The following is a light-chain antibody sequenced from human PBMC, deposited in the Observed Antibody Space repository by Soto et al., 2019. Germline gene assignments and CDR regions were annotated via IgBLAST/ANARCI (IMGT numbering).Light chain of an antibody. J-gene: IGKJ4*01. Sequence: IVLTQSPATLSLSPGERATLSCRASQSVSSYLAWYQQKPGQAPRLLIYDASNRATDIPARFSGSGSGTDFTLTISSLEPEDFGVYYCQERSNWLLTFGGGTKVEIK. V-gene: IGKV3-11*01. CDR2: DAS. CDR1: QSVSSY. CDR3: QERSNWLLT.